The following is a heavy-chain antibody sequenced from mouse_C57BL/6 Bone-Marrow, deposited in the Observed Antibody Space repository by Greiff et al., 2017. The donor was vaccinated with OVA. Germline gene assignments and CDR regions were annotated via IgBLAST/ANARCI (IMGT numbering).Heavy chain of an antibody. J-gene: IGHJ2*01. CDR3: ARSRVYYCGSYYDFDY. Sequence: QVQLQQPGTELVKPGASVKLSCKASGYTFTSYWMHWVKQRPGQGLAWIGNINPSNGGTNYNEKFKSKATLTVDKSSSPAYMQLSSLTSEDSAVHSCARSRVYYCGSYYDFDYWGQGTTLTVSS. CDR1: GYTFTSYW. D-gene: IGHD1-1*01. V-gene: IGHV1-53*01. CDR2: INPSNGGT.